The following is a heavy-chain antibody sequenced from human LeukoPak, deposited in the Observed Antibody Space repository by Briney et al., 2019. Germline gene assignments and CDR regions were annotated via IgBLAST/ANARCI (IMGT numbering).Heavy chain of an antibody. J-gene: IGHJ6*02. CDR3: AREALVRDYYGMDV. CDR1: DGSISSGDYY. V-gene: IGHV4-30-4*01. D-gene: IGHD2-2*01. Sequence: SETLSLTCTVSDGSISSGDYYWSWIRQPPGKGLEWIGYIYYSGSTYYNPSLKSRVTISVDTSKNQFSLKLSSVTAADTAVYYCAREALVRDYYGMDVWGQGTTVTVSS. CDR2: IYYSGST.